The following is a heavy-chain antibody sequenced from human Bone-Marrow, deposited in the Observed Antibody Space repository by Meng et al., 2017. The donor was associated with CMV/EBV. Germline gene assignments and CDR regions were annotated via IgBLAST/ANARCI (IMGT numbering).Heavy chain of an antibody. CDR1: GFTFRSYA. V-gene: IGHV3-23*01. D-gene: IGHD4-17*01. J-gene: IGHJ4*02. CDR3: VRGANGAYGDY. Sequence: GESLKISCAASGFTFRSYAMSWVRQAPGKGLEWVSAISGSGGSTYYADSVKGRFTISRDNAKNTLYLQMNSLRAEDTAVYYCVRGANGAYGDYWGQGTLVTVSS. CDR2: ISGSGGST.